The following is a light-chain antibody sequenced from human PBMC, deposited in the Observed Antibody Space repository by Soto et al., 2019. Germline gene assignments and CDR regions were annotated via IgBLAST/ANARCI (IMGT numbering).Light chain of an antibody. CDR2: GAS. Sequence: EIVMTQSPATLSVSPGGGATLSCRASQSISDTLAWYQQKPGQAPRLLIYGASKRATGFPARFSGSGSGTDFTLTISSLQSEDFAVYYCQQYNNWPWTFCPGTKVDIK. V-gene: IGKV3-15*01. J-gene: IGKJ1*01. CDR3: QQYNNWPWT. CDR1: QSISDT.